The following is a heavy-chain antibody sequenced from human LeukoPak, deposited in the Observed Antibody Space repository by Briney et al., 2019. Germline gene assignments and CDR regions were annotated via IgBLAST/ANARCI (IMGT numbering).Heavy chain of an antibody. V-gene: IGHV1-69*13. Sequence: EASVKVSCKASGGTFSSYAISWVRQAPGQGLEWMGGIIPIFGTANYAQKFQGRVTITADESTSTAYMELSSLRSEDTAVYYCARAVGYSGYGNVDYWGQGTLVTVSS. CDR1: GGTFSSYA. CDR3: ARAVGYSGYGNVDY. J-gene: IGHJ4*02. CDR2: IIPIFGTA. D-gene: IGHD5-12*01.